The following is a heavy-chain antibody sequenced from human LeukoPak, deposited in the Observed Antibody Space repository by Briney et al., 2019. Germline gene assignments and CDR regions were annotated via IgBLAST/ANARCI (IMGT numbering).Heavy chain of an antibody. J-gene: IGHJ1*01. CDR1: GYSSTSYW. Sequence: GESLRISCKGSGYSSTSYWISWVRQMPGKGLEWMGRIDPSDSYTNYSPSFQGHVTISADKSISTAYLQWSSLKASGTAMYYCAGAGIAVAGNAEYFQHWGQGTLVTVSS. CDR2: IDPSDSYT. V-gene: IGHV5-10-1*01. CDR3: AGAGIAVAGNAEYFQH. D-gene: IGHD6-19*01.